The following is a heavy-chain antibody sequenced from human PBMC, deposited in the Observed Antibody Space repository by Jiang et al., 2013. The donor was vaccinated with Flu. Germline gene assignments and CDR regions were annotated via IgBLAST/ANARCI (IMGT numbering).Heavy chain of an antibody. CDR1: GGSISSYY. V-gene: IGHV4-59*01. CDR2: IYYSGST. D-gene: IGHD3-22*01. CDR3: ARTTPHYDSSYFDI. Sequence: GSGLVKPSETLSLTCTVSGGSISSYYWSWVRQPPGKGLEWIGYIYYSGSTNYNPSLKSRVTISVDTSKNQFSLKLSSVTAADTAVYYCARTTPHYDSSYFDIVGQGTSGHRLF. J-gene: IGHJ3*02.